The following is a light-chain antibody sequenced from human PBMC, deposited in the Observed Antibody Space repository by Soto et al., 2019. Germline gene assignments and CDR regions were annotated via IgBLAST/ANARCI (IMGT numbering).Light chain of an antibody. Sequence: EIVLTQSPGTLSLSPGETATLSCRASQSVSHLAWYQQKPGQAPRLLVYAASSRATGIPDRFSGCGSGTDFTLTISRLEPEDFAVYYCQQYGGSPLYTVGQGTRLEIK. V-gene: IGKV3-20*01. J-gene: IGKJ2*01. CDR2: AAS. CDR3: QQYGGSPLYT. CDR1: QSVSH.